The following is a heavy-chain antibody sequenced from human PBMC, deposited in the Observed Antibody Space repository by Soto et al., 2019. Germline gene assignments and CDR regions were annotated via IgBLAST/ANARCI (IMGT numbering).Heavy chain of an antibody. CDR1: GGTISNYY. CDR2: IFYSGST. CDR3: ARYGSGSYYTHNFDY. D-gene: IGHD3-10*01. V-gene: IGHV4-59*01. J-gene: IGHJ4*02. Sequence: SETQSLTCTVSGGTISNYYWSWIRQPQGKGLEWIGYIFYSGSTNYNPSLKSRVTISVDTSKNPFSLKLSSVTAADTAVYYCARYGSGSYYTHNFDYWGQGTLVTVSS.